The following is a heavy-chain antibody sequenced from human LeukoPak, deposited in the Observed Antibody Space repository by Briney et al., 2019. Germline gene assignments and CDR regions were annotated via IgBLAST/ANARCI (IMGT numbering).Heavy chain of an antibody. CDR2: ISSSSSYI. CDR3: AKGGRMVRGVILYYYYYGMDV. D-gene: IGHD3-10*01. J-gene: IGHJ6*02. V-gene: IGHV3-21*04. Sequence: GGSLRLSCAASGFTFSDYRMNWVRQAPGKGLEWASSISSSSSYIYYADSVKGRFTISRGNSKNTLYLQMNSLRAEDTAVYYCAKGGRMVRGVILYYYYYGMDVWGQGTTVTVSS. CDR1: GFTFSDYR.